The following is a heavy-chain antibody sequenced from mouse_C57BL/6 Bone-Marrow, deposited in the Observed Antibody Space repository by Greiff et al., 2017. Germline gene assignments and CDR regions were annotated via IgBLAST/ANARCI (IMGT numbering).Heavy chain of an antibody. D-gene: IGHD1-1*01. V-gene: IGHV1-50*01. J-gene: IGHJ4*01. CDR3: ARRTYYYGSNYEDYAMDY. Sequence: VQLQQPGAELVKPGASVKLSCKASGYTFTSYWMQWVKQRPGQGLEWIGEIDPSDSYTNYNQKFKGKATLTVDTSSSTAYMQLSILASEDSAVYYCARRTYYYGSNYEDYAMDYWGQGTSVTVSA. CDR2: IDPSDSYT. CDR1: GYTFTSYW.